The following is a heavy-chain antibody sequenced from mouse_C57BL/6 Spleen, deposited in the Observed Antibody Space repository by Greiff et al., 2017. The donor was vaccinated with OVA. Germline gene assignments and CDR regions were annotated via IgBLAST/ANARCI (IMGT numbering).Heavy chain of an antibody. Sequence: EVHLVESGPGLVKPSQSLSLTCSVTGYSITSGYYWNWIRQFPGNKLEWMGYISYDGSNNYNPSLKNRISITRDTSKNQFFLKLNSVTTEDTATYYCARKGLNYYAMDYWGQGTSVTVSS. V-gene: IGHV3-6*01. J-gene: IGHJ4*01. CDR2: ISYDGSN. CDR1: GYSITSGYY. D-gene: IGHD3-3*01. CDR3: ARKGLNYYAMDY.